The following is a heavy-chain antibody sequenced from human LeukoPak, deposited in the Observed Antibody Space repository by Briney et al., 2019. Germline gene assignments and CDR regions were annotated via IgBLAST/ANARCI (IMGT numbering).Heavy chain of an antibody. CDR1: GYTFTSYY. Sequence: ASVKVSCKASGYTFTSYYMHWVRQAPGQGLEWMGIIDPSGGSTRYPQKFQGRVTMTGDTSTSTVYMELSSLRFEDTAVYYCARGGSLAYCGGDCYLLIGAFDIWGQGTMVTVSS. CDR2: IDPSGGST. J-gene: IGHJ3*02. CDR3: ARGGSLAYCGGDCYLLIGAFDI. V-gene: IGHV1-46*01. D-gene: IGHD2-21*02.